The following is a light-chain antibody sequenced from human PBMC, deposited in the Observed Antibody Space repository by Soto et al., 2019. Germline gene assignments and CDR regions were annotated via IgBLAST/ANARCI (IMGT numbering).Light chain of an antibody. CDR1: SRDVGGYNY. J-gene: IGLJ1*01. CDR2: EVS. CDR3: SSYTSSSTYV. Sequence: QSVLTQPASVSGSPGQSITISCTGTSRDVGGYNYVSWYQQHPGKAPKLMIYEVSNRPSGVSNRFSGSKSVNTASLAISGRQAEDEADYYCSSYTSSSTYVFGTGTKLTVL. V-gene: IGLV2-14*01.